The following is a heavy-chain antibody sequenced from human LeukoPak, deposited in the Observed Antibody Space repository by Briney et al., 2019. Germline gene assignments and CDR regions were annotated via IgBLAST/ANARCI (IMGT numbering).Heavy chain of an antibody. CDR3: ARRAGPYSSGLFDY. Sequence: GASLQISCEGSGYIFTSYWIGWVRQLPEKGLEWTGIIYPGDSDTRYSPSFPGQVTISADKSISTAYLQWSGLKASDTAMYYCARRAGPYSSGLFDYWGQGTLVTVSS. CDR2: IYPGDSDT. CDR1: GYIFTSYW. V-gene: IGHV5-51*01. D-gene: IGHD6-19*01. J-gene: IGHJ4*02.